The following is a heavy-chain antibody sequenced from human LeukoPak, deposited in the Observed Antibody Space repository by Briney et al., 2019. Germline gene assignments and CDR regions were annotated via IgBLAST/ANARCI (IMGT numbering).Heavy chain of an antibody. Sequence: GGSLRLSCAASGFTFSSYSMNWVRQAPGKGLEWVSSISSTGTYIYYADSVKGRFTISRDNAKNSLYLQMNSLRAEDTAVYYCARDPSVVPAAVNWFDHWGQGTLVTVSS. CDR1: GFTFSSYS. V-gene: IGHV3-21*01. CDR2: ISSTGTYI. CDR3: ARDPSVVPAAVNWFDH. J-gene: IGHJ5*02. D-gene: IGHD2-2*01.